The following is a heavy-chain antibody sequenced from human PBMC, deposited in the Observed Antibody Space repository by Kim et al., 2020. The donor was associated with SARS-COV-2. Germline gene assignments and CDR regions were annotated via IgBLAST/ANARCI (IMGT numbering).Heavy chain of an antibody. Sequence: DYAAPVKGRFTISRDDSKDTLYLQMNSLKTEDTAVYYCTTDVMPYFGMDVWGQGTTVTVSS. V-gene: IGHV3-15*01. J-gene: IGHJ6*02. D-gene: IGHD2-2*01. CDR3: TTDVMPYFGMDV.